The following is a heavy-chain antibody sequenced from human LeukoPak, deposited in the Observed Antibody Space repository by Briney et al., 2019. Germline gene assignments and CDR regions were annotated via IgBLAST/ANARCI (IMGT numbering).Heavy chain of an antibody. CDR1: GYTFTSYG. J-gene: IGHJ5*02. CDR3: ARVNGDGYNFDAYWFDP. Sequence: ASVKVSCKASGYTFTSYGISWVRQAPGQGLEWMGWISAYNGNTNYAQKLQGRVTMTTDTSTSTAYMELRSLRSDDTAVYYCARVNGDGYNFDAYWFDPWGQGTLVTVSS. D-gene: IGHD5-24*01. V-gene: IGHV1-18*01. CDR2: ISAYNGNT.